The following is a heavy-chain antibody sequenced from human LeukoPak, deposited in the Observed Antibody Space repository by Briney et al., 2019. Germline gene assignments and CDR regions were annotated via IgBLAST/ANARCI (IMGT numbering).Heavy chain of an antibody. J-gene: IGHJ4*02. CDR3: ARRYYVLFTGPYYFDY. CDR1: AYSISSAYY. D-gene: IGHD3-9*01. CDR2: IYHSGNT. Sequence: PSETLSLTCTVSAYSISSAYYWDWIRQPPGKGLEWIGSIYHSGNTYYNPSLKSRVVISVDTSKNQFSLDLSSVTAADTAVYYCARRYYVLFTGPYYFDYWGQGTLVTVSS. V-gene: IGHV4-38-2*02.